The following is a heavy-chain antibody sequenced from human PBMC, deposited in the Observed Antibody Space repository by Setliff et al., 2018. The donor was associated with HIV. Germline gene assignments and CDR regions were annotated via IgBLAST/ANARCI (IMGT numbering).Heavy chain of an antibody. V-gene: IGHV3-48*04. Sequence: PGGSLRLSCAASGFTFSGSAMHWVRQASGKGLEWISFIGSTSTIVYYADSVKGRFTISRDNAKMSLYLQVNSLSAEDTAVYYCARDRGPYGDNGMDVWGQGTTVTVSS. CDR3: ARDRGPYGDNGMDV. D-gene: IGHD4-17*01. CDR2: IGSTSTIV. CDR1: GFTFSGSA. J-gene: IGHJ6*02.